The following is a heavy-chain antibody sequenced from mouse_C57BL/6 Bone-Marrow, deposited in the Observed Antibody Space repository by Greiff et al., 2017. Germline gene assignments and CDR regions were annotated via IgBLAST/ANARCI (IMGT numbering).Heavy chain of an antibody. Sequence: EVQLQQSGPDLVKPSQSLSLTCSVTGYSITSGYYWNWIRQFPGNKLEWMGYISYDGSNNYNPSLKNRISITRDTSKNQFFLKLNSVTTEDTATYYCARDPFITPGGYWGQGTTLTVSS. D-gene: IGHD1-1*01. CDR3: ARDPFITPGGY. J-gene: IGHJ2*01. CDR2: ISYDGSN. CDR1: GYSITSGYY. V-gene: IGHV3-6*01.